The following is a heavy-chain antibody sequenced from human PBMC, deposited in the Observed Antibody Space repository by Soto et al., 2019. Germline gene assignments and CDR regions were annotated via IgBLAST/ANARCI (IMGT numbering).Heavy chain of an antibody. Sequence: ASVKVSCKASGCTFTSDYMHWVRQAPGQGLAWMGIINPSGGSTSYAQKFQGRVTMTRDTSTSTVYMELSSLRSEDTAVYYCARDLTMITFGGVIVGNYYGMDVWGQGTTVTVSS. CDR2: INPSGGST. V-gene: IGHV1-46*01. CDR3: ARDLTMITFGGVIVGNYYGMDV. CDR1: GCTFTSDY. J-gene: IGHJ6*02. D-gene: IGHD3-16*02.